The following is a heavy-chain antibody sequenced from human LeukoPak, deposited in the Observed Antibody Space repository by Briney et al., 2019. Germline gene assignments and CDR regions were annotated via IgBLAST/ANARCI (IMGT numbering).Heavy chain of an antibody. V-gene: IGHV3-23*01. CDR1: GFTFSSYA. CDR3: AKAVSGGDSSGYSYSLSLAFDY. D-gene: IGHD3-22*01. Sequence: GASLRLSCAASGFTFSSYAMSWVRQAPGKGLEWVSAISGSGGSTYYADSVKGRFTISRDNSKNTLYLQMNSLRAEDTAVYYCAKAVSGGDSSGYSYSLSLAFDYWGQGTLVTVSS. J-gene: IGHJ4*02. CDR2: ISGSGGST.